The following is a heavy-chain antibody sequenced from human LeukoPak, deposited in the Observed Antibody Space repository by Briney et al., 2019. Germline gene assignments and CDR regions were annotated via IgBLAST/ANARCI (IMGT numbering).Heavy chain of an antibody. Sequence: GLSVGLLCGAWVFIFNICGMQCVSEDSSKGLVDVAVISYEGNNKYYADSVKGRFTIYKDNSKNTVYLQMTSLRAEDTVVYYCAKDSASLLCFGEPHRGLGYFDYWGQGTLVTVSS. CDR3: AKDSASLLCFGEPHRGLGYFDY. CDR2: ISYEGNNK. CDR1: VFIFNICG. J-gene: IGHJ4*02. D-gene: IGHD3-10*01. V-gene: IGHV3-30*18.